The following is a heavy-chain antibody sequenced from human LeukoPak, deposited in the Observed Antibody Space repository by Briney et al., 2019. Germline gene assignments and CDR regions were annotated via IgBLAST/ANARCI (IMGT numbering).Heavy chain of an antibody. CDR1: GFTFSDYF. D-gene: IGHD6-6*01. J-gene: IGHJ4*02. CDR3: ARGAGYSSSSAPFDL. V-gene: IGHV3-11*01. Sequence: GGSLRLSCAASGFTFSDYFMSWVPEAPGKGLEWVSYISSRATTIYYADSVEGRFSISRDKAENSLYLQMNSLRPEDTAFYYCARGAGYSSSSAPFDLWGQGTLVTVS. CDR2: ISSRATTI.